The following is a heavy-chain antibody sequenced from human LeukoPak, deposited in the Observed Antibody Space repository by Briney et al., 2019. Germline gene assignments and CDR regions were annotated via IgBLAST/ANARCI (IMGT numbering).Heavy chain of an antibody. CDR1: GVSISSYY. D-gene: IGHD4-11*01. CDR3: ARGRVSSSTWYSTYYYFFYMDF. CDR2: IYTSGST. J-gene: IGHJ6*03. V-gene: IGHV4-4*07. Sequence: NPSETLSLTCTVSGVSISSYYWSWIRQPAGKGLEWIGRIYTSGSTNYNPSLHGRVSISRDTSKNFFSLRLRSVTAADTAVYFCARGRVSSSTWYSTYYYFFYMDFWGKGTTVTVSS.